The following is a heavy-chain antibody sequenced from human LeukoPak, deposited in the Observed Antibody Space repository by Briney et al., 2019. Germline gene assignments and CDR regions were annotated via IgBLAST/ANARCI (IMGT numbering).Heavy chain of an antibody. Sequence: GASVKVSCKASGGPFNNYAISWVRQAPGQGLEWMGGIIPMFDSENYAQKFQGRVTITADESTSTAYMELNSLRSEDTAVYYCARGSRGYSSSSQFDYWGQGTLVTVSS. V-gene: IGHV1-69*13. CDR1: GGPFNNYA. D-gene: IGHD6-13*01. J-gene: IGHJ4*02. CDR3: ARGSRGYSSSSQFDY. CDR2: IIPMFDSE.